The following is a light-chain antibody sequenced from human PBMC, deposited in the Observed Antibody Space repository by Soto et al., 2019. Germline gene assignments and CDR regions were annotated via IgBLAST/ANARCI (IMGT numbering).Light chain of an antibody. CDR1: QSLLDSDDGNTN. CDR3: MQRIESPYA. J-gene: IGKJ2*01. V-gene: IGKV2-40*01. Sequence: DLVMTQTPLSLPATPGEPASISCRSSQSLLDSDDGNTNRDWKLQKPGQSPQLLIYTLSYRAYGVPDRFSGSGSGTDFTLKISRVEAEDVGVYYCMQRIESPYAFGPGTKLEIK. CDR2: TLS.